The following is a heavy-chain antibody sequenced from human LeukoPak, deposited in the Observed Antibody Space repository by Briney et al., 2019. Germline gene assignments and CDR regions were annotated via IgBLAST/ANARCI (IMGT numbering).Heavy chain of an antibody. Sequence: PSETLSLTCTVSGVSISSSNSYWGWIRQPPGKGLEWIGSIYYSGNTYYNASLKSQVSISIDTSKNQFSLRLTSVTAADTAVYYCARPMGSILTGDVAFDVWGQGTMVTVSS. CDR2: IYYSGNT. J-gene: IGHJ3*01. CDR3: ARPMGSILTGDVAFDV. D-gene: IGHD3-9*01. CDR1: GVSISSSNSY. V-gene: IGHV4-39*01.